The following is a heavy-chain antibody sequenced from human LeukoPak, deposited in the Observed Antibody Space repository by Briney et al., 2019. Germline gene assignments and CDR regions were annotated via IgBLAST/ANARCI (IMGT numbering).Heavy chain of an antibody. D-gene: IGHD3-22*01. CDR1: GFTFSNAW. J-gene: IGHJ4*02. V-gene: IGHV3-15*01. CDR2: IKSKTDGGTT. CDR3: TTDGYYYDSSGYQNGD. Sequence: GGSLRLSCAASGFTFSNAWMSWVRQAPGKGLEWVGRIKSKTDGGTTDYAAPVKGRFTISRDDSKNTMYLQMNSLKTEDTAVYYCTTDGYYYDSSGYQNGDWGQGTLVTVSS.